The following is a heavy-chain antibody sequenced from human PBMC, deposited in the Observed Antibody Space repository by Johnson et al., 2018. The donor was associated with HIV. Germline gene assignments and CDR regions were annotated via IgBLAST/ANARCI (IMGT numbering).Heavy chain of an antibody. CDR3: ARSNSISMIVLVTGGAFDI. J-gene: IGHJ3*02. Sequence: QVQLVESGGGVVQPGRSLRLSCAASGFTFSSYGMHWVRQAPGKGLEWVAVIWYDGSNKYYAASVKGRFTISRDNSKNTLSLQRNSLRAEDTAVEYWARSNSISMIVLVTGGAFDIWSQGTMVTVSS. CDR2: IWYDGSNK. CDR1: GFTFSSYG. D-gene: IGHD3-22*01. V-gene: IGHV3-33*08.